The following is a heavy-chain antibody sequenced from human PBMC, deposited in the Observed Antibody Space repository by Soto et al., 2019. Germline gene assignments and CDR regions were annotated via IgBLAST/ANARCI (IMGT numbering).Heavy chain of an antibody. D-gene: IGHD3-9*01. CDR1: GYTFTSYG. Sequence: ASVKVSCKASGYTFTSYGISWVRQAPGQGLEWMGWISAYNGNTNYAQKLQGRVTMTTDTSTSTAYMELRGLRSDDTAVYYCARGNRLRYSDWLLSDGEGGYFDYWGQGTLVTVSS. CDR2: ISAYNGNT. CDR3: ARGNRLRYSDWLLSDGEGGYFDY. J-gene: IGHJ4*02. V-gene: IGHV1-18*01.